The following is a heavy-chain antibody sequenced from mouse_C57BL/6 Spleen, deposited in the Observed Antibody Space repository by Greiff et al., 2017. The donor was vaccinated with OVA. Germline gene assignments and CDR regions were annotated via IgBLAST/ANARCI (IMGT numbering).Heavy chain of an antibody. J-gene: IGHJ2*01. V-gene: IGHV1-54*01. CDR3: ARATGPGFFDY. CDR1: GYAFTNYL. CDR2: INPGSGGT. Sequence: VQLQQSGAELVRPGTSVKVSCKASGYAFTNYLIEWVKQRPGQGLEWIGVINPGSGGTNYNEKFKGKATLTADKSSSTAYMQLSSLTSEDSAVYFCARATGPGFFDYWGQGTTLTVSS. D-gene: IGHD4-1*01.